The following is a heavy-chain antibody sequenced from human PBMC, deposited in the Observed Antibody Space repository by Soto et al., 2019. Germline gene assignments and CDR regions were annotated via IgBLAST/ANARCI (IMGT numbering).Heavy chain of an antibody. CDR3: AREGVAAHHFDY. CDR2: INPNSGGT. V-gene: IGHV1-2*04. CDR1: GYTFTGYY. J-gene: IGHJ4*02. D-gene: IGHD6-6*01. Sequence: ASVNVSCKASGYTFTGYYMHWVRQAPGQGLEWMGWINPNSGGTNYAQKFQGWVTMTRDTSISTAYMELSRLRSDDTAVYYCAREGVAAHHFDYWGQGTLVTVSS.